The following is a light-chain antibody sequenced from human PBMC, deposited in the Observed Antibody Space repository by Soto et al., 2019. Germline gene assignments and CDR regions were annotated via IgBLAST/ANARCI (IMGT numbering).Light chain of an antibody. Sequence: EMVLTQSPATLSLSPGERATLSCTASQSVISSCLAWYQRKPGQAPRLLIHTTSIRATDIPDRFSGSGSGTDFTLTISRLEPDDFAVYYCQQCGGSPLFSFGPGTKVDIK. CDR1: QSVISSC. CDR2: TTS. J-gene: IGKJ3*01. V-gene: IGKV3-20*01. CDR3: QQCGGSPLFS.